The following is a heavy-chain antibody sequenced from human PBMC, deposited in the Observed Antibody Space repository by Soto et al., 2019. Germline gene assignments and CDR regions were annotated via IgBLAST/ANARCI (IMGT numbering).Heavy chain of an antibody. CDR1: GYTFPSYG. D-gene: IGHD3-10*01. V-gene: IGHV1-18*04. CDR3: ARDGDYKDSRWFPTTLDV. CDR2: ISASSGNT. Sequence: GASVKVSCKASGYTFPSYGISWVRQAPGQGLEWMGWISASSGNTNYAQKLQGRVTMTTDTSTSTAYMELRSLRFDDTAVYYCARDGDYKDSRWFPTTLDVWGQGTTVTVSS. J-gene: IGHJ6*02.